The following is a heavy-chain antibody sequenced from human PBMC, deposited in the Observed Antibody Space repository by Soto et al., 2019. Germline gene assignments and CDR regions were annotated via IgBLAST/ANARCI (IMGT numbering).Heavy chain of an antibody. D-gene: IGHD3-3*01. V-gene: IGHV4-59*01. CDR2: VYYTGST. CDR3: ARSGAVHRAQVVD. J-gene: IGHJ4*02. Sequence: SATLSLTCSVSGGSISGSYWSWIRQSPGKGLEWLGYVYYTGSTNYSPSLRSRVSISVDTSKNEFSLRLSSVTAADTAVYFCARSGAVHRAQVVDWGQGT. CDR1: GGSISGSY.